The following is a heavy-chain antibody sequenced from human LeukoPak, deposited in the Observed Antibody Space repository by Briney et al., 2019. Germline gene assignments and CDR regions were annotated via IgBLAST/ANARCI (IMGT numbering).Heavy chain of an antibody. CDR1: GFTFSGNS. CDR2: ISSSSSYI. CDR3: ARETYYYDSSGYPSYYFDY. V-gene: IGHV3-21*01. J-gene: IGHJ4*02. D-gene: IGHD3-22*01. Sequence: PGGSLRLSCAASGFTFSGNSMNWVRQAPGKGLEWVSSISSSSSYIYYADSVKGRFTISRDNAKNSLYLHMNSLRAEDTAVYHCARETYYYDSSGYPSYYFDYWGQGTLVTVSS.